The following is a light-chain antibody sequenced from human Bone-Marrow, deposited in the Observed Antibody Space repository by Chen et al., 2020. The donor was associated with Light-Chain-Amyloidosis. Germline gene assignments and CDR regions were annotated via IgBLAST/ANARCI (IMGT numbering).Light chain of an antibody. CDR2: GSS. Sequence: EIVLTQSPGTLSLSPGEGANLSCRASQTISSNYLTWYQQKFGQAPRLLIYGSSSRATGIPDRFTGRGSGTDFTLTINRLEPEDFAMYYCQQYGTSPLTFGGGTKVEIK. V-gene: IGKV3-20*01. CDR3: QQYGTSPLT. J-gene: IGKJ4*01. CDR1: QTISSNY.